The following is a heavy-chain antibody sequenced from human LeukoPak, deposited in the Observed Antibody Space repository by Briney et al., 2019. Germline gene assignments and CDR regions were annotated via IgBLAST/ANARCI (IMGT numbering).Heavy chain of an antibody. CDR1: GYTFTGYY. Sequence: ASVKVSCKASGYTFTGYYMHWVRQAPGQGLVWMGWINPNSGGTNYAQKFQGRVTMTRDTSISTAYMELSRLRSDDTAVYYCARLGVVPAPNFDYWGQGTLVTVSS. D-gene: IGHD2-2*01. V-gene: IGHV1-2*02. CDR3: ARLGVVPAPNFDY. CDR2: INPNSGGT. J-gene: IGHJ4*02.